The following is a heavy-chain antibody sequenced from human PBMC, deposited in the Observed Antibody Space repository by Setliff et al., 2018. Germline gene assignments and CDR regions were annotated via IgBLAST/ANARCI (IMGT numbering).Heavy chain of an antibody. CDR3: ARSIDP. Sequence: SETLSLTCTVSGGSISNYYWSWIRQPAGKGLEWIGRIYSSGSANYNPSLKSRVTISVDTSKNQFSLKLSSVTAADTAVYYCARSIDPWGQGTLVTVSS. V-gene: IGHV4-4*07. CDR1: GGSISNYY. CDR2: IYSSGSA. J-gene: IGHJ5*02.